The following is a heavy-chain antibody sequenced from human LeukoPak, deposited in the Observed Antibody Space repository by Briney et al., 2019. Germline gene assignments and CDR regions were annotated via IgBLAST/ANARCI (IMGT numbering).Heavy chain of an antibody. V-gene: IGHV1-8*02. CDR1: GNGFPYFD. CDR3: AKARKATTSTDYSYFYYMDV. CDR2: VNPHSDNA. D-gene: IGHD4-11*01. Sequence: ASVKVSCKASGNGFPYFDVNWVRQASGQGLAWIGWVNPHSDNAGYGQRFQGRVTITTDISTATVYMELSSLISDDTAVYHCAKARKATTSTDYSYFYYMDVWGQGTTVTVSS. J-gene: IGHJ6*02.